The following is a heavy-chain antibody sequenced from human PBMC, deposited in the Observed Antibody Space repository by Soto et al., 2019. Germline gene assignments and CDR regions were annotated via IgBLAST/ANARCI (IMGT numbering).Heavy chain of an antibody. D-gene: IGHD2-2*01. Sequence: SVKVSCKASGGTFSSYTISWVRQAPGQGLEWMGRIIPILGIANYAQKFQGRVTITADKSTSTAYMELSSLRSEDTAVYYCARGYCSSTSCYGVNWFDPWGQGTLVTVSS. J-gene: IGHJ5*02. CDR2: IIPILGIA. V-gene: IGHV1-69*02. CDR1: GGTFSSYT. CDR3: ARGYCSSTSCYGVNWFDP.